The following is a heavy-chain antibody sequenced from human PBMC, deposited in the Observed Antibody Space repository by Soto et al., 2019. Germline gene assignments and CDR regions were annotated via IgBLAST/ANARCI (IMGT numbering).Heavy chain of an antibody. V-gene: IGHV4-34*01. CDR1: GGSFSGYY. D-gene: IGHD3-16*02. Sequence: PSETLSLTCAVYGGSFSGYYWSWIRQPPGKGLEWIGEINHSGSTNYNPSLRSRVTISVDTSKNQFSLRVNSVTAADTAVYYCARANHYDYVWGSYRTYYHFYGMDVWGQGTTVTVSS. CDR3: ARANHYDYVWGSYRTYYHFYGMDV. CDR2: INHSGST. J-gene: IGHJ6*02.